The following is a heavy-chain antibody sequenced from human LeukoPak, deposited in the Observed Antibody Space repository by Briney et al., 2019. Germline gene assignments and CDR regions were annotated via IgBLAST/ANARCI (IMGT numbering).Heavy chain of an antibody. CDR2: ISASGSST. CDR3: AKDRTFSGSSDNNWFDP. V-gene: IGHV3-23*01. D-gene: IGHD1-26*01. CDR1: GSTFSSFA. Sequence: PGGSLRLSCTAFGSTFSSFAMSWVRQAAGKRLEWVSTISASGSSTYYADSVKGRFTISRDNSKNTLSLQMNSLRVEDTAEYYCAKDRTFSGSSDNNWFDPWGQGTLVTVSS. J-gene: IGHJ5*02.